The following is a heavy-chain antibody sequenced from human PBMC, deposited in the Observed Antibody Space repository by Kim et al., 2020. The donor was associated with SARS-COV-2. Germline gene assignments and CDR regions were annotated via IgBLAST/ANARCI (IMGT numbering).Heavy chain of an antibody. CDR1: GYSFTSYW. D-gene: IGHD3-9*01. CDR3: ARHVPYYDILTGYYYYYGMDV. CDR2: IYPGDSDT. V-gene: IGHV5-51*01. J-gene: IGHJ6*02. Sequence: GESLKISCKGSGYSFTSYWIGWVRQMPGKGLEWMGIIYPGDSDTRYSPSFQGQVTISADKSISTAYLQWSSLKASDTAMYYCARHVPYYDILTGYYYYYGMDVWGQGTTVTVSS.